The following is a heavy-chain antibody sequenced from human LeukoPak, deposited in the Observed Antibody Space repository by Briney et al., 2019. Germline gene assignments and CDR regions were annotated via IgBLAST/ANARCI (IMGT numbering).Heavy chain of an antibody. CDR1: GFTVSSYY. V-gene: IGHV3-53*01. J-gene: IGHJ4*02. Sequence: GGSLRLSCAASGFTVSSYYMSWVRQAPGKGLEWVSVIYSGGSTYYADSVKGRFTISRDNSKNTLYLQMNSLRAEDTAVYYWTRDSTYYYDSSGHPPRFDYWGKGTLVTVSS. CDR2: IYSGGST. D-gene: IGHD3-22*01. CDR3: TRDSTYYYDSSGHPPRFDY.